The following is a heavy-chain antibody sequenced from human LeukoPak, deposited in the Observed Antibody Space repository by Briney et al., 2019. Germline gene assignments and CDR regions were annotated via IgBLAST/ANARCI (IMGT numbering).Heavy chain of an antibody. CDR3: AKDIGPKTYYYYMDV. CDR2: ISWDGGST. V-gene: IGHV3-43D*03. Sequence: PGGSLRLSCAASGFTFDDYGMHWVRQAPGKGLEWVSLISWDGGSTHYADSVKGRFTISRDNSKNSLYLQMNSLRVEDTALYYCAKDIGPKTYYYYMDVWGRGTTVTVSS. J-gene: IGHJ6*03. CDR1: GFTFDDYG.